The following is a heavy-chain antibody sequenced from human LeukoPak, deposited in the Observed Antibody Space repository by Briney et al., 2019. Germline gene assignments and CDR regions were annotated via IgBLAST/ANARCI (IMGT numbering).Heavy chain of an antibody. CDR2: IIPIFGTA. CDR1: GYTFTSYA. J-gene: IGHJ4*02. CDR3: ATWAARQPFDY. V-gene: IGHV1-69*05. Sequence: SVKVSCKASGYTFTSYAMHWVRQAPGQGLEWMGGIIPIFGTANYAQKFQGRVTITTDESTSTAYMELSSLRSEDTAVYYCATWAARQPFDYWGQGTLVTVSS. D-gene: IGHD1-1*01.